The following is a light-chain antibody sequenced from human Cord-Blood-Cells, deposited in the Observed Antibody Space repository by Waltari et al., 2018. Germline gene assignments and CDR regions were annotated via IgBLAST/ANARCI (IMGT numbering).Light chain of an antibody. Sequence: QSALTQPPSASGSPGQSVTISCTGTSSDVGGYTYVSWYQQHPGKAPTPMIYEVSKRPSGVPDRFSGSKSGNTASLTVSGLQAEDEADYYCSSYAGSNNYVFGTGTKVTVL. CDR3: SSYAGSNNYV. J-gene: IGLJ1*01. CDR1: SSDVGGYTY. V-gene: IGLV2-8*01. CDR2: EVS.